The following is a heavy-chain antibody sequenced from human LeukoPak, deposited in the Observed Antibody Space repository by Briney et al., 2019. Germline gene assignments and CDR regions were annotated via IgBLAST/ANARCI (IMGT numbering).Heavy chain of an antibody. Sequence: ASVKVSCKASGYSFTGYYIHWVRQAPGQGLEWMGWIKPNSGGTNYAQKFQGGVTMTRDTSISTAYMELSRLRSDDTAVYYCARGDIVVLPAGIPHNWFDPWGQGTLVTVSS. CDR1: GYSFTGYY. V-gene: IGHV1-2*02. D-gene: IGHD2-2*02. CDR3: ARGDIVVLPAGIPHNWFDP. J-gene: IGHJ5*02. CDR2: IKPNSGGT.